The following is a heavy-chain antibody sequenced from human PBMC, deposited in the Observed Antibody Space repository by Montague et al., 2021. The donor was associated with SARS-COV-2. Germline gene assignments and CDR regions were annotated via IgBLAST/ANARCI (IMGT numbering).Heavy chain of an antibody. CDR3: AREKAAIRIYYYYYMDV. CDR2: ISSSGSTI. D-gene: IGHD2-2*02. CDR1: GFTFSSYE. Sequence: SLRLSCAASGFTFSSYEMNWVRQVPGKELEWVSYISSSGSTIYYADSVKGRFTISRDNAKNSLYLQMNSLRAEDTAVYYCAREKAAIRIYYYYYMDVWGKGTTVTVSS. J-gene: IGHJ6*03. V-gene: IGHV3-48*03.